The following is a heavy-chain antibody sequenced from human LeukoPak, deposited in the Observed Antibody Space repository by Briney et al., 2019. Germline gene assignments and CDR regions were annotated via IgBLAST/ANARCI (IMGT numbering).Heavy chain of an antibody. D-gene: IGHD3-16*01. CDR3: AIISWVGGLTPIDY. Sequence: ASVKVSCQPSGYTFTDYFIHWVRQAPGQGLEWMGWINPSGGSTSYAQKFQGRVTMTRDTSTSTVYMELSSLRSEDTAVYYCAIISWVGGLTPIDYWGQGTLVTVSS. CDR1: GYTFTDYF. CDR2: INPSGGST. V-gene: IGHV1-46*01. J-gene: IGHJ4*02.